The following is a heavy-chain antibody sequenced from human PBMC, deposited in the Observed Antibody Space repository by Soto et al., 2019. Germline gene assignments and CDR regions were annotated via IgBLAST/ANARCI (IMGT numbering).Heavy chain of an antibody. CDR1: GFTFDAYA. CDR2: ISWNSVAI. D-gene: IGHD6-13*01. J-gene: IGHJ6*02. V-gene: IGHV3-9*01. CDR3: AKDRHLVAAAGQGMDA. Sequence: EVQLVESGGALVQPGRSLRLSCAASGFTFDAYAMHWVRQAPGRGLEWVSSISWNSVAIGYADSLMGRFTISRDNAKNSLYLQMNRLRPEDTALYYCAKDRHLVAAAGQGMDAWGQGNRVTVSS.